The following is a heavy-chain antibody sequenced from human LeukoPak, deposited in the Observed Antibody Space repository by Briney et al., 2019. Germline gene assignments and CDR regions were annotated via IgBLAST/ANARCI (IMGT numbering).Heavy chain of an antibody. V-gene: IGHV3-23*01. CDR3: AKVSRFDRGPIDY. Sequence: GGSLRLSCAASGFPFSSYAMSWVRQAPGMGLEWVSSINAGGGGSTYYVDSVRGRFTISRDNSKTTLYLQMNSLRAEDAALYYCAKVSRFDRGPIDYWGQGTLVTVSS. J-gene: IGHJ4*02. CDR1: GFPFSSYA. CDR2: INAGGGGST. D-gene: IGHD3-22*01.